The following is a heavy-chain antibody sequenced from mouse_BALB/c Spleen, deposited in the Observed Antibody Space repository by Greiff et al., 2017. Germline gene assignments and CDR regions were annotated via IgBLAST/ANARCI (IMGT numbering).Heavy chain of an antibody. D-gene: IGHD2-3*01. CDR3: ARHGDGYYRDYYAMDY. CDR1: GYTFTEYI. V-gene: IGHV1-62-2*01. CDR2: FYPGSGSI. J-gene: IGHJ4*01. Sequence: VMLVESGAGLVKPGASVKLSCKASGYTFTEYIIHWVKQRSGQGLEWIGWFYPGSGSIKYNEKFKDKATLTADKSSSTVYMELSRLTSEDSAVYFCARHGDGYYRDYYAMDYWGQGTSVTVSS.